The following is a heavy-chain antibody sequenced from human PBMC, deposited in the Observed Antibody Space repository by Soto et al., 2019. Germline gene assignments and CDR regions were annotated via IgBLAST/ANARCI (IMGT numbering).Heavy chain of an antibody. CDR1: GXSFRNCE. J-gene: IGHJ5*02. V-gene: IGHV4-34*01. CDR2: VNHRGEA. D-gene: IGHD3-10*01. CDR3: ARAERFPRSWFDP. Sequence: NPXXPLSPTSGVYGXSFRNCEWIWVIQPQGKGLELIGEVNHRGEATYNTSLQSRVRISLDTPTKHSSLKMHSVTPADTDIYFCARAERFPRSWFDPWGQGTQGTVS.